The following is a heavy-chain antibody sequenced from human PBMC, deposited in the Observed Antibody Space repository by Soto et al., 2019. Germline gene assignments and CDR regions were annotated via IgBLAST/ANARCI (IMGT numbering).Heavy chain of an antibody. CDR1: GGTFNRYA. J-gene: IGHJ4*02. V-gene: IGHV1-69*05. Sequence: SVKVSCKASGGTFNRYAISWVRQAPGQGLEWMGGTIPMFGTTNYAEKLQGRVTMTTDTSTSTAYMELRSLRSDDTAVYYCARDGGYGGPYWGQGTLVTVSS. D-gene: IGHD4-17*01. CDR3: ARDGGYGGPY. CDR2: TIPMFGTT.